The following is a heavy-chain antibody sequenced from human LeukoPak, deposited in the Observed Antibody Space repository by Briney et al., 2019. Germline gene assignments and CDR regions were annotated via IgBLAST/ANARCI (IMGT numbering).Heavy chain of an antibody. V-gene: IGHV5-51*01. D-gene: IGHD5-18*01. J-gene: IGHJ5*02. CDR1: GYSFTSYW. CDR3: ARHVGIQLWSNWFAP. Sequence: GESLKISCKGSGYSFTSYWIGWVRQMPGKGLEWMGIIYPGDSDTRYSPSFQGQFTISAAKSISTAYLKCSSLTASDTAMYYCARHVGIQLWSNWFAPWGQGTLVRVSS. CDR2: IYPGDSDT.